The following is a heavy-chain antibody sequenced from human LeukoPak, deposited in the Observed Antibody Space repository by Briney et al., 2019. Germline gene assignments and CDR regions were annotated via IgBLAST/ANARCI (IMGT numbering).Heavy chain of an antibody. V-gene: IGHV3-48*01. CDR2: ISSSSSTI. D-gene: IGHD1-7*01. Sequence: GGSLRLSCAASGFTFSSYSMNWVRQAPGKGLEWVSYISSSSSTIYYADSVKGRFTISRDNAKNSLYLQMNSLRAEDTAVYYCARMNYVSSGWGAPFDYWGQGTLVTVSS. CDR3: ARMNYVSSGWGAPFDY. CDR1: GFTFSSYS. J-gene: IGHJ4*02.